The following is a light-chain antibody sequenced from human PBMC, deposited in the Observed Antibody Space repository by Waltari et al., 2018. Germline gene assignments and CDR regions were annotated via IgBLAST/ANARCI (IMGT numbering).Light chain of an antibody. CDR3: QHYVRLPVT. J-gene: IGKJ1*01. V-gene: IGKV3-20*01. Sequence: EIVLTQSPGTLSLSPGESVILSCSVSQRVCRALAWYQQKPGQAPRLLIYGVSNRATGIPDRCSGRGSGTNFRLSISSQEPGDFAVYYCQHYVRLPVTSGQGTKVESK. CDR1: QRVCRA. CDR2: GVS.